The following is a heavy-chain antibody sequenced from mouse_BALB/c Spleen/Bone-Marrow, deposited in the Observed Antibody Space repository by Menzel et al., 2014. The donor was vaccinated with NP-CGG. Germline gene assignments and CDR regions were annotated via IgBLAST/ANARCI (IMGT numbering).Heavy chain of an antibody. J-gene: IGHJ4*01. CDR3: ARSGGDSMDY. CDR1: GYTFTSYD. Sequence: QVQLKDSGPELVKPGALVKISCKASGYTFTSYDINWVKQRPGQGLEWIGWIYPGDGSTKYNEKFKGKATLTADKSSSTAYMQLSSLTSENSADYFCARSGGDSMDYWGQGTSVTASS. V-gene: IGHV1S56*01. D-gene: IGHD2-13*01. CDR2: IYPGDGST.